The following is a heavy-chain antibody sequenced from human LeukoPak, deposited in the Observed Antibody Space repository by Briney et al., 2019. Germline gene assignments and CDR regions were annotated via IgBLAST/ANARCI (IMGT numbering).Heavy chain of an antibody. CDR3: ARQGITIFGVVTANDY. V-gene: IGHV4-39*01. CDR1: GGSISSSSYY. D-gene: IGHD3-3*01. Sequence: SETLSLTCTVSGGSISSSSYYWGWIRQPPGKGLEWIGSIYHSGSTYYNPSLKSRVTISVDTSKNQFSLKLSSVTAADTAVYYCARQGITIFGVVTANDYWGQGTLVTVSS. J-gene: IGHJ4*02. CDR2: IYHSGST.